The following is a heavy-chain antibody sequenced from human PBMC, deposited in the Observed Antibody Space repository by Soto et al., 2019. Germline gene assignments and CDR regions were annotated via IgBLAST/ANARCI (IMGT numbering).Heavy chain of an antibody. Sequence: SVKVSCKASGGTFSSYAISWVRQAPGQGLEWMGGIIPIFGTANYAQKFQGRVTITADESTSTAYMELSSLRSEDTAVYYCARDLTFGDTAMGDYWGQGTLVTVSS. J-gene: IGHJ4*02. CDR1: GGTFSSYA. V-gene: IGHV1-69*13. CDR2: IIPIFGTA. CDR3: ARDLTFGDTAMGDY. D-gene: IGHD5-18*01.